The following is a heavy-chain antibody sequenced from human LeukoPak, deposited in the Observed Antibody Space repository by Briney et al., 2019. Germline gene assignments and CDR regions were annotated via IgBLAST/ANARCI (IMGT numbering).Heavy chain of an antibody. CDR2: ISGSGGST. CDR3: AKDTGNYYGSGTTHDAFDI. CDR1: GFTFSSYA. J-gene: IGHJ3*02. D-gene: IGHD3-10*01. V-gene: IGHV3-23*01. Sequence: GGSLRLSCAASGFTFSSYAMSWVRQAPGKGLEWVSAISGSGGSTYYADSVKGRFTISRDNSKNTLYLQMNSLRAEDTAVYYCAKDTGNYYGSGTTHDAFDIWGQGTMVTVSS.